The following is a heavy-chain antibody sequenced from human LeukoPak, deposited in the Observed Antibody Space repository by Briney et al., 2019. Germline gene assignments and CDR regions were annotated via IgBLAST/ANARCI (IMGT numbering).Heavy chain of an antibody. CDR2: VKGDGSFT. V-gene: IGHV3-74*01. CDR3: VRDGDDYNFDY. J-gene: IGHJ4*02. Sequence: GGSLRLSCSASGFTFRNYWMHWVRQAPGKGLVWVSRVKGDGSFTDYADSVKGRFTISRDNAKNTLYLQMYSLRAEDTAAYYCVRDGDDYNFDYWGQGSLVTVSS. D-gene: IGHD5-24*01. CDR1: GFTFRNYW.